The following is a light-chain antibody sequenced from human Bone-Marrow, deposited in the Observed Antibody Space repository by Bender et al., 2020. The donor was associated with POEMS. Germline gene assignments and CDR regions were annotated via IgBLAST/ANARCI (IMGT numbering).Light chain of an antibody. V-gene: IGLV2-23*02. CDR1: SSDISHYNF. CDR2: EVD. J-gene: IGLJ2*01. Sequence: QSALTQPASVSGSPGQSITIPCTGTSSDISHYNFVSWYQQQPGKAPKLIIYEVDNRPPGVSNRFSASKSGNTASLTISGLQAEDEADYNCCSYASGTTFILFGGGTKVTVL. CDR3: CSYASGTTFIL.